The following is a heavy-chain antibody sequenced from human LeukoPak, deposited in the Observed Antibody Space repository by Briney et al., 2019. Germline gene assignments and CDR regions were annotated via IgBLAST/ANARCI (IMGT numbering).Heavy chain of an antibody. D-gene: IGHD1-14*01. J-gene: IGHJ4*02. CDR3: TRPDDYGDY. CDR2: IYYSGST. CDR1: GGFISSYY. Sequence: PSETLSLTCTVSGGFISSYYWSWIRQPPGKGLEWIGYIYYSGSTNYNPSLKSRVTISVDTSKNQFSLKLSSVTAADTAVYYCTRPDDYGDYWGQGTLVTVSS. V-gene: IGHV4-59*01.